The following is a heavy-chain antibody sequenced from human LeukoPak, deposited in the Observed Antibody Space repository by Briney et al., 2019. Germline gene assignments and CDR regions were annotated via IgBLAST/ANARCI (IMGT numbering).Heavy chain of an antibody. Sequence: ASMKVSCKSSGFTFTDHYIHWVRQGPGQGLEWMGYIGPHSTFTSSPQEFQGRVTMTRDASMSTAYMELTRLTSDDTAVYYCVREGEGPLSKDFDYWGQGTLVAVSS. V-gene: IGHV1-2*02. CDR2: IGPHSTFT. D-gene: IGHD2/OR15-2a*01. J-gene: IGHJ4*02. CDR1: GFTFTDHY. CDR3: VREGEGPLSKDFDY.